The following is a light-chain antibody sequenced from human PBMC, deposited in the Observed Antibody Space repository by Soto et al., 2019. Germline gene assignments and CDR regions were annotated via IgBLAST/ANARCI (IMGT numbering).Light chain of an antibody. V-gene: IGKV3D-20*01. CDR2: DAS. CDR3: QQYGTATAIT. Sequence: EIVLTKSPATLPFSPGERATLSCGVRQGVSSSYIAWYQQTAGLAPRLLIYDASTRAAGIPDRFSGSGSETDFTLTIIRLEPEDFAVYYCQQYGTATAITFGQGTRLE. CDR1: QGVSSSY. J-gene: IGKJ5*01.